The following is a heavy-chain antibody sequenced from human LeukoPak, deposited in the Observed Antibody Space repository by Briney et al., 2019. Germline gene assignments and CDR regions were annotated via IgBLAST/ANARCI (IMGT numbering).Heavy chain of an antibody. CDR3: TASDILTGYYRTPFDY. D-gene: IGHD3-9*01. CDR1: GFTFGDYA. Sequence: GGSLRLSCTASGFTFGDYAMSWFRQAPGKGLEWVGFIRSKAYGGTTEYAASVKGRFTISRDDSKSIAYLQMNSLKTEDTAVYYCTASDILTGYYRTPFDYWGQGTLVTVSS. V-gene: IGHV3-49*03. CDR2: IRSKAYGGTT. J-gene: IGHJ4*02.